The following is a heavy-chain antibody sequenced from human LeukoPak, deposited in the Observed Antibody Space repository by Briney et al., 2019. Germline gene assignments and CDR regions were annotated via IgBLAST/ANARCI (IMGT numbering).Heavy chain of an antibody. Sequence: SETLSLTCTVSDASINSSPYYSGWIRQPPGKGLEWIGSIYYSGSTYYNLSLKSRVTIFVDTSNNQFSLKLTSVTATDTAMYYCARNTGFSSGWYWDYWGQGTLVTVSS. V-gene: IGHV4-39*01. CDR2: IYYSGST. CDR3: ARNTGFSSGWYWDY. CDR1: DASINSSPYY. J-gene: IGHJ4*02. D-gene: IGHD6-19*01.